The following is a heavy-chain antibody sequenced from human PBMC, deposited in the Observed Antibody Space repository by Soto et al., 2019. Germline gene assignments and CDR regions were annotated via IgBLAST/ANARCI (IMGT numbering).Heavy chain of an antibody. J-gene: IGHJ6*02. CDR1: GFTFSSYW. CDR2: MNSDGSTT. Sequence: EVQLVESGGGLVQPWVSLSRSCAASGFTFSSYWMHWVRQAPGKGLVWVSRMNSDGSTTNYADSVKGRFTIARDNARNTLYLHMGSLRAEETAVYYCVRDVYPASVYGVDVWGQGTTVTVS. V-gene: IGHV3-74*01. CDR3: VRDVYPASVYGVDV. D-gene: IGHD2-8*01.